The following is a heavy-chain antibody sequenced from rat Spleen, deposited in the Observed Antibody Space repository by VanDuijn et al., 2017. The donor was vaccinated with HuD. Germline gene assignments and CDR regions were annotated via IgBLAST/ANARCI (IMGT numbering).Heavy chain of an antibody. CDR3: TTEGVDTYGY. Sequence: EVQLVETGGGLVQPGRSLKLSCVASGFTFKNYWMTWIRQAPGKGLEWVASVHHTGGVSYYPDSVKGRFTISRDNAKSSLYLQMDSLRSEDTATYYCTTEGVDTYGYWGQGVMVTVSS. J-gene: IGHJ2*01. V-gene: IGHV5-31*01. D-gene: IGHD2-1*01. CDR1: GFTFKNYW. CDR2: VHHTGGVS.